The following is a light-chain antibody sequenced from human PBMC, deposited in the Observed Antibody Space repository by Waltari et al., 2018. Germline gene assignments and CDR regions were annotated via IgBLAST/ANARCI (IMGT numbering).Light chain of an antibody. Sequence: DNVLTQSPATLSLSPGERAPLSCRASHSVGSHLAWYHQKPGQAPRLLIYDASNRATGIPARFSGSGSETDFTLTISGVEPEDFGVYCCRQRSNWPGTFGPGTKVDIK. CDR1: HSVGSH. V-gene: IGKV3-11*01. CDR2: DAS. CDR3: RQRSNWPGT. J-gene: IGKJ3*01.